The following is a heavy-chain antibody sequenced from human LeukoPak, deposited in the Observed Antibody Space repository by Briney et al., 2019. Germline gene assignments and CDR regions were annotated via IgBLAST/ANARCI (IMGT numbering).Heavy chain of an antibody. D-gene: IGHD2-2*01. CDR3: ARVKRKYQVLKPLHETPSHYFVY. V-gene: IGHV4-38-2*02. Sequence: SETLSLTFCVTGFSIISGYYWACIRQSPGKGLEWIGRIYHSGSTYYNPSLKSRVTISVHPSKHHCSLKLSSVTAADTDMYYCARVKRKYQVLKPLHETPSHYFVYWGQGTLVTVSS. J-gene: IGHJ4*02. CDR1: GFSIISGYY. CDR2: IYHSGST.